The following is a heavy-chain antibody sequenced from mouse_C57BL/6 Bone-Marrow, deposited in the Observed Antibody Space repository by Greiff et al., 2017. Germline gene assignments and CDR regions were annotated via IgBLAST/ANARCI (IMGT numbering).Heavy chain of an antibody. D-gene: IGHD2-3*01. V-gene: IGHV14-4*01. CDR2: IGPVNGDN. Sequence: VHVKQSGAELVRPGASVKLSCTASGFNIKDDYMHWVKQRPEQGLEWIGWIGPVNGDNDNASKFHGMATITADTTSNTVYLQLSSLTSEDTAVYCCTTGYDGDPFDYWGQGTTLTVSS. CDR3: TTGYDGDPFDY. CDR1: GFNIKDDY. J-gene: IGHJ2*01.